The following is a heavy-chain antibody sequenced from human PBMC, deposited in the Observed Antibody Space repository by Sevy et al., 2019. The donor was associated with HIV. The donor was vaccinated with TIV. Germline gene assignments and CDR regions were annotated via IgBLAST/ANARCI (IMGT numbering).Heavy chain of an antibody. V-gene: IGHV3-23*01. CDR2: ISGSGGST. CDR1: GFTFSSYA. J-gene: IGHJ4*02. CDR3: AKDLDSSGSLFDY. Sequence: GGSLRLSCAASGFTFSSYAMSWVRQAPGKGLERVSAISGSGGSTYYADSVKDRFTISRDNSKNTLYLQMNSLRAEDTAVYYCAKDLDSSGSLFDYWGQGTLVTVSS. D-gene: IGHD6-19*01.